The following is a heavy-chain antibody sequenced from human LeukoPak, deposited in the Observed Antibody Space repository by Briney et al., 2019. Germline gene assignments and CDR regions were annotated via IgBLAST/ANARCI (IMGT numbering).Heavy chain of an antibody. J-gene: IGHJ3*02. CDR2: ISSSGSTI. CDR1: GVTFSSYE. D-gene: IGHD3-10*01. V-gene: IGHV3-48*03. CDR3: ARDGLLWFGEGDAFDI. Sequence: GGALRLSCAASGVTFSSYEMNGGRQAPGKGVEGGSYISSSGSTIYYADSVKGGFTISRDNAKNSLYLQMNSLRAEDTAVYYCARDGLLWFGEGDAFDIWGQGTMVTVSS.